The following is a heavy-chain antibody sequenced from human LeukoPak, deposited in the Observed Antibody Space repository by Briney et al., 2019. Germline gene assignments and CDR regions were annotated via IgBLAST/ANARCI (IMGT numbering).Heavy chain of an antibody. CDR3: ARGKTYYYGSGSYGPPFDY. CDR1: GGSFSGYY. Sequence: SETLSLTCAVYGGSFSGYYWSWICQPLGKGLEWIGEINHSGSTNYNPSLKSRVTISVDTSKNQFSLKLSSVTAADTAVYYCARGKTYYYGSGSYGPPFDYWGQGTLFTVSS. J-gene: IGHJ4*02. V-gene: IGHV4-34*01. D-gene: IGHD3-10*01. CDR2: INHSGST.